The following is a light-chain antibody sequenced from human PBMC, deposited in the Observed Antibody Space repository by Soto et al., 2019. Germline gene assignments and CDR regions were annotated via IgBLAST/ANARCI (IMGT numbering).Light chain of an antibody. CDR1: SSDVGSYNL. V-gene: IGLV2-23*03. J-gene: IGLJ3*02. CDR3: CSYAGSSTFEV. CDR2: EGS. Sequence: QSALTQPASVSGSPGQSITISCTGTSSDVGSYNLVSWYQQHPGKAPKLMIYEGSKRPSGVSNRFSGSKSGNTASLTISGLQAEDEADYYCCSYAGSSTFEVFGGATNLTVL.